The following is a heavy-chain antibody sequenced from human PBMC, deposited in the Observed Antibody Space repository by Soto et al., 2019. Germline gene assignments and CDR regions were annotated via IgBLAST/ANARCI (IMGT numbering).Heavy chain of an antibody. Sequence: GESLKISCKGSGYSFTIYWIGWVRQMPGKGLEWMGIIYPGDSGTRYSPSFQGQVTTSADKSISTAYLQWSSLKASDTAMYYCARHGPRVYYDNSDYYYYGMDVWGQGTTVTVSS. CDR1: GYSFTIYW. J-gene: IGHJ6*02. V-gene: IGHV5-51*01. CDR2: IYPGDSGT. CDR3: ARHGPRVYYDNSDYYYYGMDV. D-gene: IGHD3-22*01.